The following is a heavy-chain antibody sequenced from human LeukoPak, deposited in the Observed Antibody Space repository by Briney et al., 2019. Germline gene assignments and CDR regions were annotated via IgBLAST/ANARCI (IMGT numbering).Heavy chain of an antibody. CDR1: GGSISSSSYY. D-gene: IGHD1-7*01. J-gene: IGHJ4*02. Sequence: PSETLSLTCTVSGGSISSSSYYWGWIRQPPGKGLEWIGSIYYSGSTYYNPSLKSRATISVDTSKNQFSLKLSSVTAADTAVYYCARHDVGIDGITGTQLDYWGQGTLVTVSS. CDR2: IYYSGST. V-gene: IGHV4-39*01. CDR3: ARHDVGIDGITGTQLDY.